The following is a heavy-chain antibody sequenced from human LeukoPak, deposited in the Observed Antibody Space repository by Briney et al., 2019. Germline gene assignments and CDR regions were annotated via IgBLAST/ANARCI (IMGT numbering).Heavy chain of an antibody. Sequence: PSETLSLTCTVSGGSISSYYWSWIRQPPGKGLEWIGYIYYSGSTNYNPSLKSRVTISVDTSKNQFSLKLSSVTAADTAVYYCASAAVAGSGTFDYWGQGTLVTVSS. CDR1: GGSISSYY. CDR3: ASAAVAGSGTFDY. D-gene: IGHD6-19*01. V-gene: IGHV4-59*12. J-gene: IGHJ4*02. CDR2: IYYSGST.